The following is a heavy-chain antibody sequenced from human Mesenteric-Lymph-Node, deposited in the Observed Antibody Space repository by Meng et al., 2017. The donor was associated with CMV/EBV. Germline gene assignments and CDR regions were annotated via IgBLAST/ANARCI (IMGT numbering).Heavy chain of an antibody. Sequence: GESLKISCAASGFTFTGYYMHWVRQAPGQGLEWMGWINPNSGGTNYAQKFQGRVTMTRDTSISTAYMELSRLRSDDTAVYYCARDRSTLEYSSSNYWGQGTLVTVSS. V-gene: IGHV1-2*02. J-gene: IGHJ4*02. D-gene: IGHD6-6*01. CDR3: ARDRSTLEYSSSNY. CDR2: INPNSGGT. CDR1: GFTFTGYY.